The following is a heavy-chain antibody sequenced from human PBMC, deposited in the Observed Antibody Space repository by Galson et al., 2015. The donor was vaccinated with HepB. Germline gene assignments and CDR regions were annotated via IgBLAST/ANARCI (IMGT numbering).Heavy chain of an antibody. D-gene: IGHD6-13*01. CDR1: GYTFTSYA. CDR3: ARGTSSWYYFDY. Sequence: SVKVSCKDSGYTFTSYAMHWVRQAPGQRLEWMGWINAGNGNTKYSQKFQGRVTITRDTSASAAYMELSSLRSEDTAVYYCARGTSSWYYFDYWGQGTLVTVSS. V-gene: IGHV1-3*01. J-gene: IGHJ4*02. CDR2: INAGNGNT.